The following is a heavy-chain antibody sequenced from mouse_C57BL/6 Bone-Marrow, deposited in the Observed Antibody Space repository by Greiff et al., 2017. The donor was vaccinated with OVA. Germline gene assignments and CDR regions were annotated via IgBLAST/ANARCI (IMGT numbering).Heavy chain of an antibody. J-gene: IGHJ4*01. CDR3: ARDSYYSNFDYAMDY. D-gene: IGHD2-5*01. CDR2: INYDGSST. Sequence: EVMLVESEGGLVQPGRSLKLSCTASGFTFSDYYMAWVRQVPEKGVEWVANINYDGSSTYYLDSLKSRFIISRDNAKNILYLQMSSLKSEDTATYYCARDSYYSNFDYAMDYWGQGTSVTVSS. V-gene: IGHV5-16*01. CDR1: GFTFSDYY.